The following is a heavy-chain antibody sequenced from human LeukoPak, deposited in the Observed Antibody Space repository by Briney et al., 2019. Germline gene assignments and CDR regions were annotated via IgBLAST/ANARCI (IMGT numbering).Heavy chain of an antibody. CDR3: ATMGRYGELSADY. Sequence: EASVKVSCKASGGTFSSYAISWVRQAPGQGREWMGGFDPEDGETIYAQKFQGRVTMTEDTSTDTAYMEMSSLRSDDTAVYYCATMGRYGELSADYWGQGTLVTVSS. D-gene: IGHD3-10*01. V-gene: IGHV1-24*01. CDR2: FDPEDGET. J-gene: IGHJ4*02. CDR1: GGTFSSYA.